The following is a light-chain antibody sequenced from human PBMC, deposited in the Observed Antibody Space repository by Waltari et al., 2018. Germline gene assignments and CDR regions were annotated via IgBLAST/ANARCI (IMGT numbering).Light chain of an antibody. V-gene: IGLV3-25*03. CDR3: QSADSSGTYHVV. Sequence: SYELTPPPSVSVSPGPPARLTCSGYALPSTHSYWYQPKPGQAPVLVRYKDTERPSGIPERFSGSSSGTRVTLTISGVQAEDEADYYCQSADSSGTYHVVFGGGTKLTVL. CDR2: KDT. J-gene: IGLJ2*01. CDR1: ALPSTH.